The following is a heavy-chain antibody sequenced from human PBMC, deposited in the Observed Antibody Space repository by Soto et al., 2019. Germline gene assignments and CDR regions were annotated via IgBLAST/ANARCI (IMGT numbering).Heavy chain of an antibody. CDR3: AREGYCSGGTCFHGNCDY. CDR1: GYTFTTYY. CDR2: INPNGGST. Sequence: QVQLVQSGAELKRPGASVKVSFKASGYTFTTYYMHWVRQAPGQGLEWLVIINPNGGSTTYAQKFQGRVTMTRDTSTSTVYLELSSLRSEDTAVYYCAREGYCSGGTCFHGNCDYWGQGTLVTVS. V-gene: IGHV1-46*01. D-gene: IGHD2-15*01. J-gene: IGHJ4*02.